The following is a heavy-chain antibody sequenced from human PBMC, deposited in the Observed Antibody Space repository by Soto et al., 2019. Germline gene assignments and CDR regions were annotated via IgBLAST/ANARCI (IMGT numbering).Heavy chain of an antibody. CDR3: AGVAVAANWFDP. Sequence: ASVKVSCKASGYTFTSYAMRWVRQAPGQRLEWMGIINASSDSTKYSPKFQGRVTMTRDTSTSTVYMELSSLRSEDTAVYYCAGVAVAANWFDPWGQGTLVTVSS. CDR1: GYTFTSYA. D-gene: IGHD6-19*01. J-gene: IGHJ5*02. CDR2: INASSDST. V-gene: IGHV1-3*01.